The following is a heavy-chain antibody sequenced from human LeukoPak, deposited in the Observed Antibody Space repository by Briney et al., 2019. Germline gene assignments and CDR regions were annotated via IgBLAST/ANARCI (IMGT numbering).Heavy chain of an antibody. CDR3: AKDLTVTTEGIDL. V-gene: IGHV3-23*01. Sequence: PGGSLRLSCAASGFTFSSYAMSWVRQAPGKGLEWVSAISGSGGSTYYADPVKGRFTISRDNSKNTLYLQMNSLRAEDTAVYYCAKDLTVTTEGIDLWGQGTLVTVSS. CDR2: ISGSGGST. J-gene: IGHJ5*02. D-gene: IGHD4-17*01. CDR1: GFTFSSYA.